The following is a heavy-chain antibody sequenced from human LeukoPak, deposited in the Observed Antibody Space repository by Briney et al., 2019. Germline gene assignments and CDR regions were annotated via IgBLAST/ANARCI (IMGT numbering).Heavy chain of an antibody. CDR2: IYTSGST. V-gene: IGHV4-4*07. CDR3: ARTLDVLRFLEWPEFDY. D-gene: IGHD3-3*01. Sequence: SETLSLTCTVSGGSISSYYWSWIRQPAGKGLEWIGRIYTSGSTNYNPSLKSRVTMSVDTSKNQFSLKLSSVTAADTAVYYCARTLDVLRFLEWPEFDYWGQGTLVTVSS. CDR1: GGSISSYY. J-gene: IGHJ4*02.